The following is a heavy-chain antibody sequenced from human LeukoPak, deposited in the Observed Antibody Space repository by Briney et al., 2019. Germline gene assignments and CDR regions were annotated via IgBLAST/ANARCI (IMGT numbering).Heavy chain of an antibody. Sequence: GASVKVSCTASGYTFTSYGISWVRQAPGQGLEWMGWISAYNGNTNYAQKLQGRVTMTTDTSTSTAYMELRSLRSDDTAVYYCARDDITMIVVVKSDAFDIWGQGTMVTVSS. D-gene: IGHD3-22*01. V-gene: IGHV1-18*01. CDR2: ISAYNGNT. CDR3: ARDDITMIVVVKSDAFDI. CDR1: GYTFTSYG. J-gene: IGHJ3*02.